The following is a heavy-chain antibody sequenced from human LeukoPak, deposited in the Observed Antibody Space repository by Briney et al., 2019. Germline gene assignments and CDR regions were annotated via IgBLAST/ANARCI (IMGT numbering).Heavy chain of an antibody. CDR2: IRYDGSNK. CDR1: GFTFSSYG. D-gene: IGHD3-22*01. V-gene: IGHV3-30*02. J-gene: IGHJ1*01. Sequence: GGSLRLSCAASGFTFSSYGMHWVRQAPGKGLEWVAFIRYDGSNKYYADSVKGRFTISRDNSRNTLYLQMNSLRAEDTAVYYCAQYPYYYDSSGYYAEYFQHWGQGNLVTVSS. CDR3: AQYPYYYDSSGYYAEYFQH.